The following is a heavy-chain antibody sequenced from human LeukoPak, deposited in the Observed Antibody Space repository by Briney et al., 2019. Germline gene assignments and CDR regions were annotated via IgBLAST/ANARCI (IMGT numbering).Heavy chain of an antibody. CDR3: ATEKRSTTAYDY. CDR2: ISGSGGNT. D-gene: IGHD4-17*01. CDR1: GFTFSSYA. V-gene: IGHV3-23*01. Sequence: GGSLRLSCAASGFTFSSYAMSWVRQAPGKGLAWVSDISGSGGNTHYADSVKGRFTISRDNSKNTLYLQMNGLRAEDTALYYCATEKRSTTAYDYWGQGTLVTVSS. J-gene: IGHJ4*02.